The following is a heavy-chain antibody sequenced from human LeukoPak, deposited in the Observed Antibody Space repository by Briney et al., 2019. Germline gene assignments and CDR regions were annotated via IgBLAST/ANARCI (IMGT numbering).Heavy chain of an antibody. CDR2: IYYSGST. V-gene: IGHV4-59*12. CDR1: GGSISSYY. CDR3: ARNTYYDFWSGYR. Sequence: PSETLSLTCTVSGGSISSYYWSWIRQPPGKGLEWIGYIYYSGSTNYNPSLKSRVTISVDRSKNQFPLKLSSVTAADTAVYYCARNTYYDFWSGYRWGQGSLVTVSS. D-gene: IGHD3-3*01. J-gene: IGHJ4*02.